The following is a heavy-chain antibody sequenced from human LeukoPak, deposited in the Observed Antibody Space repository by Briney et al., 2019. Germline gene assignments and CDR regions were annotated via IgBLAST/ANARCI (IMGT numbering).Heavy chain of an antibody. CDR1: GYTFTSYD. J-gene: IGHJ6*02. V-gene: IGHV1-8*01. CDR2: MNPNSGNT. D-gene: IGHD3-3*01. CDR3: ATASGIFGVVIYYGMDV. Sequence: SVKVSCKASGYTFTSYDINWVRQATGQGLEWMGWMNPNSGNTGYAQKFQGRVTMTRNTSISTAYMELSSLRSEDTAVYYCATASGIFGVVIYYGMDVWGQGTTVTVSS.